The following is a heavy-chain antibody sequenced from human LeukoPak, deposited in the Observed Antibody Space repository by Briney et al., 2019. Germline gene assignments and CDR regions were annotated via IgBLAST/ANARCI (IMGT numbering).Heavy chain of an antibody. CDR1: GGSISSYY. J-gene: IGHJ6*02. Sequence: SETLSLTCTVSGGSISSYYWSWIRQPPGKGLEWIGYIYYSGSTNYNPSLKSRVTISVDTSKNQFSLKLSSVTAADTAVYYCARGGSSWSSYYYGMDVWGQGTTVTVSS. V-gene: IGHV4-59*01. D-gene: IGHD6-13*01. CDR2: IYYSGST. CDR3: ARGGSSWSSYYYGMDV.